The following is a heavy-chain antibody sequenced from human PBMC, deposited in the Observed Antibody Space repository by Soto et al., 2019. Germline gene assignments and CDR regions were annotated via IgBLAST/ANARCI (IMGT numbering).Heavy chain of an antibody. CDR2: IYHSGST. V-gene: IGHV4-30-2*01. D-gene: IGHD3-3*01. Sequence: QLQLQESGSGLVKPSQTLSLTCAVSGGSISSGGYSWSWIRQPPGKGLEWIGYIYHSGSTYYNPSLKSRVTISVDRSKNQFSLKLSSVPAADAAVYYCASLDYDFWSGYYRYWGQGTLVTVSS. CDR1: GGSISSGGYS. CDR3: ASLDYDFWSGYYRY. J-gene: IGHJ4*02.